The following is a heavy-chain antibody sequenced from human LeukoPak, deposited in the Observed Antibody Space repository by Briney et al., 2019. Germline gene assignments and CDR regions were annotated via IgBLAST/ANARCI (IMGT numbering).Heavy chain of an antibody. J-gene: IGHJ5*02. CDR1: GLTVSSNS. V-gene: IGHV3-21*01. Sequence: PGGSLRLSCTVSGLTVSSNSMSWVRQAPGKGLEWVSSISSSSTYTYYADSVKGRFTISRDNAKNSLYLQMNNLRAEDTAVYYCARDRGKRVETSMVGFPWGQGTLVTVSS. CDR3: ARDRGKRVETSMVGFP. D-gene: IGHD5-18*01. CDR2: ISSSSTYT.